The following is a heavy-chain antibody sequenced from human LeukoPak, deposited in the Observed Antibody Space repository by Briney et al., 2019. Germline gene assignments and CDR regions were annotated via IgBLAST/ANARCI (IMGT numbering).Heavy chain of an antibody. J-gene: IGHJ6*03. Sequence: ASVKVSCKASGYTFTGYYMHWVRQAPGQGLEWMGWINPNSGGTNYAQKFQGRVTMTRDTSISTAYMELSRLRSDDTAVYYCARALPYIVGATRVYYYYMDVWGKGTTVTVSS. CDR2: INPNSGGT. V-gene: IGHV1-2*02. CDR3: ARALPYIVGATRVYYYYMDV. CDR1: GYTFTGYY. D-gene: IGHD1-26*01.